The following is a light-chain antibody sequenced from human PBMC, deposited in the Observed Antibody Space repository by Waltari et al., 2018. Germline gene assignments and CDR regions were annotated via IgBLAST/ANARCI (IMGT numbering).Light chain of an antibody. CDR3: QQSYSTPQT. V-gene: IGKV1-39*01. J-gene: IGKJ1*01. Sequence: DIQMTQSPSSLSASVGYRVTITCRDSQSISIYLNWYQQTPGKAPKLLISAASSLQSGVPSRFSGSGSGTTFTLTISSLQPEDFAAYYCQQSYSTPQTFGQGTKVELK. CDR2: AAS. CDR1: QSISIY.